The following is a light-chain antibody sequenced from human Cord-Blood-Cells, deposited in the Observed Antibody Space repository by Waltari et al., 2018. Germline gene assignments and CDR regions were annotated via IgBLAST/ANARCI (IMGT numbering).Light chain of an antibody. J-gene: IGKJ2*03. CDR1: KSVSSSY. V-gene: IGKV3-20*01. CDR3: QQYGSSPDS. Sequence: EIVLTQSPGTLSLSPGERATLSCRARKSVSSSYLAWYQQKPGQAPRLLIYGASSRATGIPDRFSGSGSGTDFTLTISRLKPEDFAVYYCQQYGSSPDSFGQGTKLEI. CDR2: GAS.